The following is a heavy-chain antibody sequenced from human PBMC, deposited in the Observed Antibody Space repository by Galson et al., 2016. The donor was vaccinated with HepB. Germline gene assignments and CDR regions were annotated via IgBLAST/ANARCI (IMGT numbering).Heavy chain of an antibody. Sequence: SVKVSCKASGGTLSNYAISWVRQAPGQGLDWLGGIAPMLGKPKYAQKFQGRVTISADKSTSTTYMELSSLRHEDSAVYYCARDKYCTSVSCFFGMDVWGQGTLVTVSS. CDR1: GGTLSNYA. CDR2: IAPMLGKP. V-gene: IGHV1-69*10. D-gene: IGHD2-2*01. J-gene: IGHJ4*02. CDR3: ARDKYCTSVSCFFGMDV.